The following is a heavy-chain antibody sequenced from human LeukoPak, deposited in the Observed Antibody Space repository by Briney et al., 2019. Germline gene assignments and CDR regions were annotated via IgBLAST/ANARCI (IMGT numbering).Heavy chain of an antibody. Sequence: ASVKVSCKASGYTFTGYYMHWVRQAPGQGLEWTGWINPNGGGTNYAQKFQGRVTMTRDTSISTAYMELSRLRSDDTAVYYCARVWAYYYDSSGYFRDGDYFDYWGQGTLVTVSS. J-gene: IGHJ4*02. CDR3: ARVWAYYYDSSGYFRDGDYFDY. CDR2: INPNGGGT. D-gene: IGHD3-22*01. CDR1: GYTFTGYY. V-gene: IGHV1-2*02.